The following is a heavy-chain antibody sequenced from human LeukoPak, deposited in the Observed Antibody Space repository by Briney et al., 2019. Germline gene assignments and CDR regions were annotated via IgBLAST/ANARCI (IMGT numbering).Heavy chain of an antibody. J-gene: IGHJ5*02. V-gene: IGHV3-23*01. D-gene: IGHD1-1*01. Sequence: GGSLRLFCLASGFTVSTYAMSWVRQAPGKGLEWVSGISGGGGITYYADSVKGRFTISKDNSKNTLSLQMNSLRAEDTAVYYCAKGSTTGSTGWSFDPWGQGALVTVSS. CDR3: AKGSTTGSTGWSFDP. CDR2: ISGGGGIT. CDR1: GFTVSTYA.